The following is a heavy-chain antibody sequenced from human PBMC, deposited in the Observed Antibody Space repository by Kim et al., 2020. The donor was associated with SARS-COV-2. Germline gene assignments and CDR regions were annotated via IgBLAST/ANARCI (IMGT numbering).Heavy chain of an antibody. D-gene: IGHD5-18*01. V-gene: IGHV1-18*01. CDR2: NGNT. Sequence: NGNTNSAQKFQGRFTMTTDTSTSTAYMEMRSLRSDDTAVYYCARFTAVDDYWGQGTLVTVSS. J-gene: IGHJ4*02. CDR3: ARFTAVDDY.